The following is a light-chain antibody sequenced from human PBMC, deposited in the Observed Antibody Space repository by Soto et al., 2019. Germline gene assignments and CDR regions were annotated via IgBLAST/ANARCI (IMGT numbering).Light chain of an antibody. CDR2: DAS. V-gene: IGKV1-5*01. CDR3: QHYGAAPIT. Sequence: DIQMTQSPSTLSASVGDRVTITCRASQSIGRWLAWYQQKPGKAPNLLIYDASSLEGGVPSRFSGSGSGTDFTLTISRLEPADFALYYCQHYGAAPITFGQGTRLEI. CDR1: QSIGRW. J-gene: IGKJ5*01.